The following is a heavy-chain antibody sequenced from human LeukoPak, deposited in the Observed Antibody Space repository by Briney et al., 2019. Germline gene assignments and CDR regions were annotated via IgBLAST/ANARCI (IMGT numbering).Heavy chain of an antibody. J-gene: IGHJ4*02. D-gene: IGHD2-15*01. CDR1: GFTFSSYW. Sequence: PGGSLRLSCTASGFTFSSYWMSWVRQAPGKGLEWVSYISSSGSTIYYADSVKGRFTISRDNAKNSLYLQMNSLRAEDTAVYYCARDQRYCSGGSCYTVYWGQGTLVTVSS. CDR2: ISSSGSTI. CDR3: ARDQRYCSGGSCYTVY. V-gene: IGHV3-48*04.